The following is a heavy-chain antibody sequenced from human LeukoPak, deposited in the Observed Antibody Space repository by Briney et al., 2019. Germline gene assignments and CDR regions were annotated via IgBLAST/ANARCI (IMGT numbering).Heavy chain of an antibody. CDR2: IWYDGSNK. V-gene: IGHV3-33*08. J-gene: IGHJ4*02. Sequence: TGGSLRLSCIASGFTVSSHYVTWVRQAPSKGLEWVAVIWYDGSNKYYADSVKGRFTISRDNSKNTLYLQMNSLRAEDTAVYYCARDPCGGDCYAFDYWGQGTLVTVSS. CDR1: GFTVSSHY. CDR3: ARDPCGGDCYAFDY. D-gene: IGHD2-21*02.